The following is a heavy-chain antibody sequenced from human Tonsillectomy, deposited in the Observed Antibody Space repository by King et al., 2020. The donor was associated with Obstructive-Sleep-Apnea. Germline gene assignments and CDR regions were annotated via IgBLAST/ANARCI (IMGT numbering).Heavy chain of an antibody. Sequence: VQLQESGPGLVKPSETLSLTCTVSGGSISSYYWSWIRQPPGKGLEWIGYIYYNGSTNYNPSLKSRVTISVDTSKNQFSLKLSSVTAADTAVNYCARDSNLLRGYSYGFDYWGQGTLVTVSS. D-gene: IGHD5-18*01. J-gene: IGHJ4*02. CDR1: GGSISSYY. V-gene: IGHV4-59*01. CDR3: ARDSNLLRGYSYGFDY. CDR2: IYYNGST.